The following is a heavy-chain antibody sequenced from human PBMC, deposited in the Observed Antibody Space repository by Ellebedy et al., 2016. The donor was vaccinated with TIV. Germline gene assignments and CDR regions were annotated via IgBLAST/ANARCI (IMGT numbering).Heavy chain of an antibody. CDR3: ARGVDYGDYVYGY. D-gene: IGHD4-17*01. Sequence: ASVKVSCXASGYTFTSYGITWVRQAPEQGLEWIAWISTYNGNTNYAQKVQGRVTMTTDTSTSTAYMELRSLRSDDTAVYYCARGVDYGDYVYGYWGQGTLVTVSS. CDR1: GYTFTSYG. J-gene: IGHJ4*02. CDR2: ISTYNGNT. V-gene: IGHV1-18*01.